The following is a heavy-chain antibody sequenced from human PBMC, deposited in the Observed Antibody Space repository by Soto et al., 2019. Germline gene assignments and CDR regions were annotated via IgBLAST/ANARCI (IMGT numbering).Heavy chain of an antibody. V-gene: IGHV3-30*18. J-gene: IGHJ5*02. D-gene: IGHD6-13*01. CDR2: ISYDGSNK. CDR3: AKGGRYSSSWNWFDP. Sequence: GGSLRLSCAASGFTFSSYGMHWVRQAPGKGLEWVAVISYDGSNKYYADSVKGRFTISRDNSKNTLYLQMNSLRAEDTAVYYCAKGGRYSSSWNWFDPWGQGTLVTVSS. CDR1: GFTFSSYG.